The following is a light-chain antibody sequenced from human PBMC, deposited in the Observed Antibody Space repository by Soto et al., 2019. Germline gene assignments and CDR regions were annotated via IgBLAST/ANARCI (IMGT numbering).Light chain of an antibody. CDR2: DAS. CDR1: QGISNY. V-gene: IGKV1-33*01. CDR3: QQYDGLPT. Sequence: DIKMTQSPSSLSASVGDRVTITCQASQGISNYLNWYQQKPGKAPKVLIYDASNLGTGVPSRFSGSGSGTDFTFSISSLQPEDVATYYCQQYDGLPTFGQGTRLEIK. J-gene: IGKJ5*01.